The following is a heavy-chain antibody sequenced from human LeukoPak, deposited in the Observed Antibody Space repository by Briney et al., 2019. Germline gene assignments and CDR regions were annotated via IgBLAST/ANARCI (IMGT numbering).Heavy chain of an antibody. V-gene: IGHV4-39*07. Sequence: GSLRLSCAASGFTFSSYGMSWVRQPPGKGLEWIGSIYYSGSTYYNPSLTNRVTISVDTSKNQFSLKLSSVTAADTAVYYCARERYSYAYDPPGQGTLVTVSS. CDR1: GFTFSSYG. J-gene: IGHJ5*02. CDR3: ARERYSYAYDP. CDR2: IYYSGST. D-gene: IGHD5-18*01.